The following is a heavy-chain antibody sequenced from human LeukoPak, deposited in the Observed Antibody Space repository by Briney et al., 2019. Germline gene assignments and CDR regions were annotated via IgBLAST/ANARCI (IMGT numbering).Heavy chain of an antibody. D-gene: IGHD6-13*01. V-gene: IGHV4-59*01. CDR3: ARWGEAAAGIYY. Sequence: SETLSLTCTVSGGSIKNYYWSWIRQSPGKGLGWLGYIYYSGSTNYYPSLKSRITISVDTPKNQFSLKLSSVTAADTAVYYCARWGEAAAGIYYWGQGTLVTVSS. CDR2: IYYSGST. CDR1: GGSIKNYY. J-gene: IGHJ4*02.